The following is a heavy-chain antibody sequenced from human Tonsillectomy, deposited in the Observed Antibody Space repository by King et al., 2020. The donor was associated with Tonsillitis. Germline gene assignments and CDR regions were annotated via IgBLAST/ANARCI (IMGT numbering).Heavy chain of an antibody. CDR2: ISYDESNK. V-gene: IGHV3-30*18. CDR3: AKDLHVLRYFDWLLEY. J-gene: IGHJ4*02. Sequence: VQLVESGGGVVQPGRSLRLSCAASGFTFSSYGMHWVRQAPGKGLEWVAVISYDESNKYYADSVKGRFTISRDNSKNTLYLQMNSLRAEDTAVDYCAKDLHVLRYFDWLLEYWGQGTLVTVSS. CDR1: GFTFSSYG. D-gene: IGHD3-9*01.